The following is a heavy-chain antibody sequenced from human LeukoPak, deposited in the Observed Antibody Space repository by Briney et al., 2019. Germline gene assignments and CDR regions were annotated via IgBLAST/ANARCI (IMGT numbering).Heavy chain of an antibody. V-gene: IGHV4-61*01. CDR1: GGSVSSGSYY. Sequence: SETLSLTCTVSGGSVSSGSYYWSWTRQPPGKGLEWIGYIYYSGSTNYNPSLKSRVTISVDTSKNQFSLKLSSVTAADTAVYYCARETQDYGAAFDIWGQGTMVTVSS. CDR3: ARETQDYGAAFDI. CDR2: IYYSGST. D-gene: IGHD4-17*01. J-gene: IGHJ3*02.